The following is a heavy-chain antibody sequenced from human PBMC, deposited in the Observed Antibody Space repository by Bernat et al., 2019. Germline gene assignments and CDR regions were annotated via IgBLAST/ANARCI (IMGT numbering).Heavy chain of an antibody. CDR2: IKSKTDGGTT. D-gene: IGHD2-15*01. Sequence: EVQLVESGGGLVKPGGSLRLSCAASGFTFSNAWMSWVRQAPGKGLEWVGRIKSKTDGGTTDYAAPVKGRFTISRDNSKNTLYLQMNSLRAEDTAVYYCARDSLAEAQSESDDAFDIWGQGTMVTVSS. V-gene: IGHV3-15*01. J-gene: IGHJ3*02. CDR3: ARDSLAEAQSESDDAFDI. CDR1: GFTFSNAW.